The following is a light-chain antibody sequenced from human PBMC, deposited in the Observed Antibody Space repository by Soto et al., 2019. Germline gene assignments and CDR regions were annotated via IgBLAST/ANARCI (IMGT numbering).Light chain of an antibody. CDR2: AVS. CDR1: SSDVGTYDL. J-gene: IGLJ3*02. V-gene: IGLV2-23*02. Sequence: QSALTQPASVSGSPGQSITISCTGTSSDVGTYDLLSWYQHHPGKAPKHIIYAVSKRPSGVSNRFSGSKSGNTASLTISGLQAEDEADYFCCSYAGSSTLVFGGGTKLPVL. CDR3: CSYAGSSTLV.